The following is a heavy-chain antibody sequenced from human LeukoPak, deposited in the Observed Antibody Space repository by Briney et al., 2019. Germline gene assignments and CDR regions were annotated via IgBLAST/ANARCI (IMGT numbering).Heavy chain of an antibody. Sequence: GGSLRLSCAANGCTFSSYSMNCVRQAPGKGLEWVSSISSSSSYIYYADSVKGRFTISRDNAKNSLYLQMNSLRAEDTAVYYCARLSPPSYCSSTSCYRVGYYYYYGMDVWGQGTTVTVSS. D-gene: IGHD2-2*02. CDR1: GCTFSSYS. CDR2: ISSSSSYI. V-gene: IGHV3-21*01. CDR3: ARLSPPSYCSSTSCYRVGYYYYYGMDV. J-gene: IGHJ6*02.